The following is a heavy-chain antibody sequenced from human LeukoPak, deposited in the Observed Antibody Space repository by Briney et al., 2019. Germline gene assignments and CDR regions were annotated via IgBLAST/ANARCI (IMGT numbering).Heavy chain of an antibody. CDR3: ARYGSGSYHFDY. D-gene: IGHD3-10*01. Sequence: PSETLSLTCTVSGGSISGYYWSWIRQPPGQGLEWIGFIHYSGSTNYNPSLKSRVTISVDTSKNQFSLKLSCLTAADTAVYYCARYGSGSYHFDYWGQGTLVTVSS. CDR1: GGSISGYY. J-gene: IGHJ4*02. CDR2: IHYSGST. V-gene: IGHV4-59*01.